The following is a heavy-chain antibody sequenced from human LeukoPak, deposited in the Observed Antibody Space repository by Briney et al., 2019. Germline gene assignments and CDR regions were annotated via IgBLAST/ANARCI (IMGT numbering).Heavy chain of an antibody. D-gene: IGHD6-19*01. J-gene: IGHJ4*02. V-gene: IGHV1-24*01. CDR3: AADQQWQLLGY. CDR2: VDPEDDET. Sequence: GASVKVSCKVSGNTLSELSMNWVRQAPGKGLEWMGGVDPEDDETIYAQKFQGRVTMTEETSTDTAYMELSSLRSEDTAVYYCAADQQWQLLGYWGQGTLVTVSS. CDR1: GNTLSELS.